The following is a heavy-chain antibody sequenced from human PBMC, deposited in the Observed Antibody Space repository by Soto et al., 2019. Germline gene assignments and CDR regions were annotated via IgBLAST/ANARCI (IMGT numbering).Heavy chain of an antibody. D-gene: IGHD5-18*01. CDR3: AATVDTAMFSNY. CDR1: GFTFTSSA. J-gene: IGHJ4*02. CDR2: IVVGSGNT. V-gene: IGHV1-58*01. Sequence: ASVKVSCKASGFTFTSSAVQWVRLARGQRLEWIGWIVVGSGNTNYAQKFQERVTITRDMSTSTAYMELSSLRSEDTAVYYCAATVDTAMFSNYWGQGTLVTVSS.